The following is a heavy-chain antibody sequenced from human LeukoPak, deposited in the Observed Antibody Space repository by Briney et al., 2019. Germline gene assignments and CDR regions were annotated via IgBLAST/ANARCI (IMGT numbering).Heavy chain of an antibody. Sequence: ASVKVSCKASGYTFTSYGISWVRQAPGQGLEWMGWISAYNGNTNYAQKLQGRVTMTTDTSTSTAYMELRSLRSDDTAVYYCARQANRFGVVETFDYWGQGTLVTVSS. CDR3: ARQANRFGVVETFDY. V-gene: IGHV1-18*01. J-gene: IGHJ4*02. D-gene: IGHD3-3*01. CDR1: GYTFTSYG. CDR2: ISAYNGNT.